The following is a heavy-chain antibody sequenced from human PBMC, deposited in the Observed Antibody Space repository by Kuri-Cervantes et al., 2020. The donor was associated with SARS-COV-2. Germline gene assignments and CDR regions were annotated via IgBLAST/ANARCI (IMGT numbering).Heavy chain of an antibody. Sequence: SQTLSLTCAVSGDSVSGYFWSWIRQPPGKGLEWIGYIYYSGSTYYNPSLKSRVTISVDTSKNQFSLKLSSVTAADTAVYYCAREADYYDSSGYQVDWFDPWGQGTLVTVSS. D-gene: IGHD3-22*01. CDR3: AREADYYDSSGYQVDWFDP. CDR1: GDSVSGYF. V-gene: IGHV4-30-4*08. CDR2: IYYSGST. J-gene: IGHJ5*02.